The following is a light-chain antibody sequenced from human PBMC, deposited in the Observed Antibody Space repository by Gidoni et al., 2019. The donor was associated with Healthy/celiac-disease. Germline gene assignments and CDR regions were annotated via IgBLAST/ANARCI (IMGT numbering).Light chain of an antibody. CDR3: QQYYSYLIT. CDR2: AAS. Sequence: AIRMTQPPSSFSASTGDRVTITWRASQGISSYLAWYQQKPGKAPKLLIYAASTLQSGVPSRFGGSGSGTDFTLTISCLQSEDLATYYCQQYYSYLITFGQGTRLEIK. J-gene: IGKJ5*01. V-gene: IGKV1-8*01. CDR1: QGISSY.